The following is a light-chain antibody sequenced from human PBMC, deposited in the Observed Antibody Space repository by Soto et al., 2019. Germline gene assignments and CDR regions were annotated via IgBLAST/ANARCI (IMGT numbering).Light chain of an antibody. CDR1: QRVSNY. J-gene: IGKJ4*02. CDR3: LQRSDWRT. V-gene: IGKV3-11*01. Sequence: IVMTQSPTTLSVSPGHRATVSCRASQRVSNYLAWYQHKPGQAPRLLIYDASNRATGIPARFSGSGSGTDFTLTISRLEPEDFAVYYCLQRSDWRTFGRGTKVDI. CDR2: DAS.